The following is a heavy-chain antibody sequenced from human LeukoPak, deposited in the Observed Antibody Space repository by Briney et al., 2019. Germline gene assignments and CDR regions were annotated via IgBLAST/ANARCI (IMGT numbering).Heavy chain of an antibody. CDR3: AQALIRGYSGYAGDY. D-gene: IGHD5-12*01. V-gene: IGHV3-23*01. CDR2: IRGSGGST. CDR1: GFTFSSYA. Sequence: PGGSLRLSCAASGFTFSSYAMSWVRQAPGKGLEWVSAIRGSGGSTYYADSVKGRFTISRDNSKNTLYLQMNSLRVEDTAVYYCAQALIRGYSGYAGDYWGQGSLVIVSS. J-gene: IGHJ4*02.